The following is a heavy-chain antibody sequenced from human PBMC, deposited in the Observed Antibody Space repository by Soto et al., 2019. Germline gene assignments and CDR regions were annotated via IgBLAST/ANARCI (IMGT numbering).Heavy chain of an antibody. CDR2: IYHSGST. CDR1: GGSISSGGYS. Sequence: QLQLQESGSGLVKPSQTLSLTCAVSGGSISSGGYSWSWIRQPPGKGLEWIGYIYHSGSTYYNPPPQSXXTISVDRSKTQFSLKLSSVTAAATAVYYCARDPGRWGQGTLVTVSS. V-gene: IGHV4-30-2*01. J-gene: IGHJ1*01. CDR3: ARDPGR.